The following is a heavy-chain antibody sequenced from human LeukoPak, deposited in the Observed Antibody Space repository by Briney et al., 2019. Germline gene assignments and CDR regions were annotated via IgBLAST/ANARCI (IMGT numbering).Heavy chain of an antibody. J-gene: IGHJ4*02. Sequence: QPGGSLRLSCAASGFTFSSYGMHWVRQAPGKGLEWVAFIRYDGSNKYYADSVKGRFTISRDNSKNTLYLQMNSLRAEDTAVYYCAKAPYYYDSSGPDYWGQGTLVTVSP. D-gene: IGHD3-22*01. V-gene: IGHV3-30*02. CDR1: GFTFSSYG. CDR3: AKAPYYYDSSGPDY. CDR2: IRYDGSNK.